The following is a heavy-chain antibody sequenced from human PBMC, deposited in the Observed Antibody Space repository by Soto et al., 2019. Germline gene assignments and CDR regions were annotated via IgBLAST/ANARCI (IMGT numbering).Heavy chain of an antibody. CDR3: ARGDYYDSSVYGY. CDR1: GFTFSSYA. V-gene: IGHV3-30-3*01. J-gene: IGHJ4*02. D-gene: IGHD3-22*01. Sequence: PGGSLRLSCAASGFTFSSYAMHWVRQAPGKGLEWVAVISYDGSNKYYADSVKGRFTISRDNSKNTLYLQVNSLRAEDTVVYYCARGDYYDSSVYGYWGQGPRVTVSS. CDR2: ISYDGSNK.